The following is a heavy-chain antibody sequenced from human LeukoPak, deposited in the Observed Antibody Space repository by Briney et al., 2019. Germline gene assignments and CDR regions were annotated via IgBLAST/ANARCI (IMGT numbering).Heavy chain of an antibody. CDR3: ARDPNYCSGGSCFSGVTFLHY. D-gene: IGHD2-15*01. CDR1: GFTFSSYD. V-gene: IGHV3-33*01. Sequence: QPGGSQRLSCAASGFTFSSYDMHWVRQSPGKGLEWLALIWYDGGKTYYADSVRGRFTISRDNSKNTLYLQLNGLRAEDTAVYYCARDPNYCSGGSCFSGVTFLHYWGQGTLVTVSS. J-gene: IGHJ4*02. CDR2: IWYDGGKT.